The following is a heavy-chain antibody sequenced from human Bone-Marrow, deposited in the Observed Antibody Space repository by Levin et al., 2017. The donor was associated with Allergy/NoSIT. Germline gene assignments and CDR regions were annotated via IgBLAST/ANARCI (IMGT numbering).Heavy chain of an antibody. J-gene: IGHJ6*02. CDR3: ASDITVRGSKAMDV. CDR2: INTNTGNP. Sequence: ASVKVSCKAFGYTFTDFAINWVRQAPGQGLEWMGWINTNTGNPTYAQGFTGRFVFSLDTSVSTANLQISSLKAEDTAVYYCASDITVRGSKAMDVWGQGTTVTVSS. CDR1: GYTFTDFA. D-gene: IGHD3-10*01. V-gene: IGHV7-4-1*02.